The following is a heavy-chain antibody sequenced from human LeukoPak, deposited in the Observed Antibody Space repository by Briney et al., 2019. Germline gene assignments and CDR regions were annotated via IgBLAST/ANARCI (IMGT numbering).Heavy chain of an antibody. D-gene: IGHD5-12*01. J-gene: IGHJ6*03. Sequence: PSETLSLTCNVSGGSISGHYWSWIRQPPGKGLEWIGYIYYSGTTSYNPSLKSRVTISVDTSKNQFSLKLSSVTAADTAVYYCARGPLLHYYYYYYMDVWGKGTTVTISS. CDR1: GGSISGHY. CDR3: ARGPLLHYYYYYYMDV. CDR2: IYYSGTT. V-gene: IGHV4-59*11.